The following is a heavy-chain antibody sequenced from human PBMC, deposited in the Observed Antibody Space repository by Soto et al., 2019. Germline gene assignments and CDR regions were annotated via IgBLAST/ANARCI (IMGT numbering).Heavy chain of an antibody. CDR3: ARTVEVNMVATKKRAFNS. CDR1: GYTFTSYG. CDR2: ISAYNGNT. Sequence: ASVKVSCTASGYTFTSYGISWVRQAPGQGLEWMGWISAYNGNTNYAQKLQGRVTMTTDTSTSTAYMELRSLRSDDTAVYYCARTVEVNMVATKKRAFNSGGQGTMLTVSS. J-gene: IGHJ3*02. V-gene: IGHV1-18*01. D-gene: IGHD5-12*01.